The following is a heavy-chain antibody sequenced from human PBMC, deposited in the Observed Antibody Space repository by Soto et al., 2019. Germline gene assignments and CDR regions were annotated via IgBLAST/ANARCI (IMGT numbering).Heavy chain of an antibody. CDR3: ARSRAVRYYDSSGYKVYFDY. CDR1: GGTFSSYA. V-gene: IGHV1-69*13. Sequence: SVKVSCKASGGTFSSYAISWVRQAPGQGLEWMGGIIPIFGTANYAQKFQGRVTITADESTSTAYMELSSLRSEDTAVYYRARSRAVRYYDSSGYKVYFDYWGHGTLVTVSS. CDR2: IIPIFGTA. D-gene: IGHD3-22*01. J-gene: IGHJ4*01.